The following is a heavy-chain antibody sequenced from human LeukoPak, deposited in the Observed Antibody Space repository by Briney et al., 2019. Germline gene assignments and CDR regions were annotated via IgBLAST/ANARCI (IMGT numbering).Heavy chain of an antibody. CDR3: ARGDYNDGAGYLDH. V-gene: IGHV4-30-4*01. J-gene: IGHJ5*02. CDR1: GGSIFSGDYY. Sequence: SETLSLTCTVSGGSIFSGDYYWNWIRQPPGKGLEWIGYIYYNGITYYNPSLESRVIISVDTSKNQFSLKLSSVTAADTAVYYCARGDYNDGAGYLDHWGQGTLVPVSS. D-gene: IGHD3-22*01. CDR2: IYYNGIT.